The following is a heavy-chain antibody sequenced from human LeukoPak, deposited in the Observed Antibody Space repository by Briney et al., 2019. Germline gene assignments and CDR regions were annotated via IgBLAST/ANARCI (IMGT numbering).Heavy chain of an antibody. J-gene: IGHJ4*02. CDR1: GFTFSSYD. V-gene: IGHV3-13*01. Sequence: GGSLRLSCAASGFTFSSYDMHWVRQATGKGLEWVSTIGTAGDTYYPGSVKGRFTISRENAKNSLCLQMNSLRAEDTAVYYCARAHNGAFDYWGQGTLVTVSS. CDR2: IGTAGDT. D-gene: IGHD4-17*01. CDR3: ARAHNGAFDY.